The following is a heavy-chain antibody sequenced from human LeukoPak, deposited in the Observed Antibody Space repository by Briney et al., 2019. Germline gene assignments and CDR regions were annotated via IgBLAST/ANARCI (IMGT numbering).Heavy chain of an antibody. CDR3: ATEALGSSSWHLDY. V-gene: IGHV4-61*02. Sequence: PSETLSLTCTVSGGSISSGSYYWSWIRQPAGKGLEWIGRIYTSGSTNYNPSLKSRVTISVDTSKNQFSLKLSSVTAADTAVYYCATEALGSSSWHLDYWGQGTLVTVSS. D-gene: IGHD6-13*01. CDR1: GGSISSGSYY. J-gene: IGHJ4*02. CDR2: IYTSGST.